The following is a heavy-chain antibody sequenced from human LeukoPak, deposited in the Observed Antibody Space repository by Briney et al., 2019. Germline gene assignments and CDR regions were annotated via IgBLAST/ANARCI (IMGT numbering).Heavy chain of an antibody. CDR1: GYTFTGYY. CDR3: ARDGLLWFGELLNYYMDV. J-gene: IGHJ6*03. Sequence: ASVKVSCKASGYTFTGYYMHWVRQAPGQGLEWMGRINPNSGGTNYAQKLKGRVTMTRDTSISTAYMELSRLRSDDTAVYYCARDGLLWFGELLNYYMDVWGKGTTVTVSS. D-gene: IGHD3-10*01. V-gene: IGHV1-2*06. CDR2: INPNSGGT.